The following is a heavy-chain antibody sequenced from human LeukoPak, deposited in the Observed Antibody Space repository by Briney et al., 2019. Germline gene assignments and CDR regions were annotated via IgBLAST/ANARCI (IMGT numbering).Heavy chain of an antibody. CDR1: GGSFSGYY. CDR3: ARGSAARPA. CDR2: INHSGST. V-gene: IGHV4-34*01. J-gene: IGHJ4*02. Sequence: SETLSLTCAVYGGSFSGYYWSWIRQPPGKGLEWIGEINHSGSTNYNPSLKSRVTISVDTSKNQFSLKLSSATAADTAVYYCARGSAARPAWGQGTLVTVSS. D-gene: IGHD6-6*01.